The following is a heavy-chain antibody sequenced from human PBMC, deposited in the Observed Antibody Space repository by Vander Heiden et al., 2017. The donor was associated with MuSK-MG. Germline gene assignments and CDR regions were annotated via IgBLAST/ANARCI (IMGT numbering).Heavy chain of an antibody. V-gene: IGHV3-21*01. CDR2: ISSSSSYI. CDR1: GFTFSSYS. CDR3: AREESGYAPFDY. Sequence: EVQLVESGGGLVKPGGSLRLSCAASGFTFSSYSMNWVRQAPGKGLEWVSSISSSSSYIYYADSVKGRFTISRDNAKNSLYLQMNSLRAEDTAVYYCAREESGYAPFDYWGQGTLVTVSS. D-gene: IGHD5-12*01. J-gene: IGHJ4*02.